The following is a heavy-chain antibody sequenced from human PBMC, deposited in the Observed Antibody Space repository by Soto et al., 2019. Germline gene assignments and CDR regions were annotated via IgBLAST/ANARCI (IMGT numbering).Heavy chain of an antibody. CDR3: AWDLRGHYGP. D-gene: IGHD4-17*01. J-gene: IGHJ3*01. CDR2: VSVSSSYI. Sequence: GVSLRLSCEGSGFNLRNFHMIWVRQVPGKGLEWVSCVSVSSSYICYANSVKGRFTVSRDNANNLVFLQMNVLSPEDTAMYYFAWDLRGHYGPWGEWSMVTVSS. V-gene: IGHV3-21*06. CDR1: GFNLRNFH.